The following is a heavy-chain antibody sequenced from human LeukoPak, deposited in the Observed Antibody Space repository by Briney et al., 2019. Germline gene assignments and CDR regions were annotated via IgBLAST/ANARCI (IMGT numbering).Heavy chain of an antibody. CDR2: IYYSGST. Sequence: PSETLSLTCTVSGVSISIYYWSWIRQPPGKGLEWIGYIYYSGSTNYNLSLKSRVTISVDTSKNQFSLKPSSVTAADTAVYYCARDVGMDVWGQGTTVTVSS. J-gene: IGHJ6*02. CDR1: GVSISIYY. V-gene: IGHV4-59*01. CDR3: ARDVGMDV.